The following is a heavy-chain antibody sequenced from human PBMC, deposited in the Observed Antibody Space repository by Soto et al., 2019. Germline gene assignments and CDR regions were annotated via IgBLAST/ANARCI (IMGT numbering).Heavy chain of an antibody. V-gene: IGHV4-30-4*01. J-gene: IGHJ6*02. D-gene: IGHD3-3*01. CDR3: ARATYYDFWSGPPKYYYYGMDV. CDR1: GGSISSGDYY. CDR2: IYYSGST. Sequence: TSETLSLTCTVSGGSISSGDYYWSWIRQPPGKGLEWIGYIYYSGSTYYNPSLKSRVTISVDTSKNQFSLKLSSVTAADTAVYYCARATYYDFWSGPPKYYYYGMDVWGQGTTVTVS.